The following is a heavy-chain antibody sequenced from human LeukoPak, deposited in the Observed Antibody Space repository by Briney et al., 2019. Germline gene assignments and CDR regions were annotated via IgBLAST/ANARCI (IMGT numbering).Heavy chain of an antibody. V-gene: IGHV4-39*07. CDR3: ATTTIRLGY. Sequence: PETLSLTCTVSGGSISSSSYYWSWIRQPPGKGLEWIGSIYYSGSTYYNPSLKSRVTISVDTSTNQFSLKLSSVTAADTAVYYCATTTIRLGYWGQGTLVTVSS. J-gene: IGHJ4*02. CDR1: GGSISSSSYY. D-gene: IGHD1-26*01. CDR2: IYYSGST.